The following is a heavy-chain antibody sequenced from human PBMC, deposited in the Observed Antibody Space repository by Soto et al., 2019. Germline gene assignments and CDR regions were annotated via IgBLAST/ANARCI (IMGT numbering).Heavy chain of an antibody. J-gene: IGHJ4*02. D-gene: IGHD5-18*01. CDR2: IYYSGST. CDR1: GGSISSYY. Sequence: SETLSLTCTVSGGSISSYYWSWIRQPPGKGLEWIGYIYYSGSTNYNPSLKSRVTISVDTSKNQFSLKLSSVTAADTAVYYCASFGGYSYGVDYWGQGTLVTVSS. V-gene: IGHV4-59*08. CDR3: ASFGGYSYGVDY.